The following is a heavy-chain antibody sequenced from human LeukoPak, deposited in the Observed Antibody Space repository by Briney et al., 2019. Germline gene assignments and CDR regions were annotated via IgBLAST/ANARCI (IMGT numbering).Heavy chain of an antibody. J-gene: IGHJ4*02. V-gene: IGHV3-7*01. CDR1: GFTFSSYW. D-gene: IGHD6-19*01. Sequence: GGSLRLSCAASGFTFSSYWMSWVRQAPGKGLEWVANIKQDGSEKYYVDSVKGRFTISRDNAKNSLYLQMNSLRAEDTAVYYCARRAYSSGWYLYFAYWGQGTLITVSS. CDR3: ARRAYSSGWYLYFAY. CDR2: IKQDGSEK.